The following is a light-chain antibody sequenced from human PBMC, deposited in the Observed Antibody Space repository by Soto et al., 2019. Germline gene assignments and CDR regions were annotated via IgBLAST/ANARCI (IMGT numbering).Light chain of an antibody. CDR1: QSFSVNY. CDR2: GAS. J-gene: IGKJ1*01. Sequence: EIGLTQSPDTLSLSPGERATLSCRASQSFSVNYFAWFQQKPGQAPRLLIYGASNRATGIPHRFSGSGSGTDFTLTISRLEPEDFAMYHCQYYGTSPAFGQGTKVEIK. CDR3: QYYGTSPA. V-gene: IGKV3-20*01.